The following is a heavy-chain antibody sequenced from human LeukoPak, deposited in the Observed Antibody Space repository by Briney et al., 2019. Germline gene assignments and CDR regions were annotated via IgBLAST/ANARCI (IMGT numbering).Heavy chain of an antibody. V-gene: IGHV3-23*01. Sequence: GGSLRLSCAASGFTFSKYGMSWVRQAPGKGLDWVSGISGSGGNPDYADSVKGRFTISRDNSKNTLYLQMNSLTAEDTAVYYCAKGMGFGESSFDYWGQGTLVTVSS. CDR3: AKGMGFGESSFDY. D-gene: IGHD3-10*01. J-gene: IGHJ4*02. CDR2: ISGSGGNP. CDR1: GFTFSKYG.